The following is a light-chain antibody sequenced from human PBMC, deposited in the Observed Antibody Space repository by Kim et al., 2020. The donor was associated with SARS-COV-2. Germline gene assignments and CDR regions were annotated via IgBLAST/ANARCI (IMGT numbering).Light chain of an antibody. CDR1: QSVLYSSNNKNY. CDR3: QQYYNTPFT. CDR2: WAS. Sequence: ATINGKSRQSVLYSSNNKNYLAWYQQKPGQPPKLLFYWASTRESGVPDRFSASGSGTDFTLTITSLQAEDVAVYYCQQYYNTPFTFGPGTKVDIK. J-gene: IGKJ3*01. V-gene: IGKV4-1*01.